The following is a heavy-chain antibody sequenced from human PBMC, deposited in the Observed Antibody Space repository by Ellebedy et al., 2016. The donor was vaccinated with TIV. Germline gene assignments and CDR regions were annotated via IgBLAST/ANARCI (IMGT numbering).Heavy chain of an antibody. V-gene: IGHV1-2*02. J-gene: IGHJ6*02. CDR1: GYPFTANY. CDR2: INPDSGVT. CDR3: ARVRRGSSGMDV. Sequence: ASVKVSCKASGYPFTANYIHWVRQAPGQGLEWMGWINPDSGVTNIAQKFQGRVTMTRDTSVNTAYMDLSRLESDDTAVYHCARVRRGSSGMDVWGQGTTVTVS. D-gene: IGHD6-13*01.